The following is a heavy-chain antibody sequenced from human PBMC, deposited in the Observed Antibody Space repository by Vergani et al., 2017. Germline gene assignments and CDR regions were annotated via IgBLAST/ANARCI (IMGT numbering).Heavy chain of an antibody. CDR2: ISGSGGST. CDR3: AKNSAVIRYYYGMDV. Sequence: VQLVQSGAEVKKPGSSVKVSCKASGGTFSSYAMSWVRQAPGKGLEWVSAISGSGGSTYYADSVKGRFTISRDNSKNTLYLQMNSLRAEDTAVYYCAKNSAVIRYYYGMDVWGQGTTVTVSS. J-gene: IGHJ6*02. D-gene: IGHD4-23*01. CDR1: GGTFSSYA. V-gene: IGHV3-23*04.